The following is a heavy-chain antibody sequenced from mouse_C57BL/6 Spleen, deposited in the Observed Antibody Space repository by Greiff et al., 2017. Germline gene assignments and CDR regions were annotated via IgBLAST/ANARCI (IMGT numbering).Heavy chain of an antibody. CDR1: GYAFTNYL. V-gene: IGHV1-54*01. CDR3: ARALLQFYAMDY. Sequence: SGAELVRPGTSVKVSCKASGYAFTNYLIEWVKQRPGQGLEWIGVINPGSGGTNYNEKFKGKATLTADKSSSTAYMQLSSLTSEDSAVYFGARALLQFYAMDYWGQGTSVTVSS. J-gene: IGHJ4*01. D-gene: IGHD2-12*01. CDR2: INPGSGGT.